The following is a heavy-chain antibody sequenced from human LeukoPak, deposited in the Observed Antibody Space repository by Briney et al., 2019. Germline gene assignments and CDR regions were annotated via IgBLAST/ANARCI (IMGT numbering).Heavy chain of an antibody. Sequence: ASVKVSCKASGYIFTGYYMHWVRQAPGQGLEWMGWINPNSGDTNYAQKFQGRVTMTRDTSISTAYMELSRLRSDDTAVYYCARGKSPLRYFDWPRGYWGQGTLVTVSS. CDR1: GYIFTGYY. D-gene: IGHD3-9*01. V-gene: IGHV1-2*02. CDR2: INPNSGDT. CDR3: ARGKSPLRYFDWPRGY. J-gene: IGHJ4*02.